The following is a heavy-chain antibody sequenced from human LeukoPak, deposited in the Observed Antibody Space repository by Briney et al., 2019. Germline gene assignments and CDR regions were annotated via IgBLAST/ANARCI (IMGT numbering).Heavy chain of an antibody. V-gene: IGHV3-23*01. Sequence: PGGSLRLSCAASGFTFSSYGMHWVRQAPGKGLEWVSGISPSGDITYYADSVKGRFTISRDNSKNTVYLQVNSLRAEDTAVLYCAKDRAWLQFWSWGQGTLVTVSS. CDR1: GFTFSSYG. CDR2: ISPSGDIT. D-gene: IGHD5-18*01. J-gene: IGHJ4*02. CDR3: AKDRAWLQFWS.